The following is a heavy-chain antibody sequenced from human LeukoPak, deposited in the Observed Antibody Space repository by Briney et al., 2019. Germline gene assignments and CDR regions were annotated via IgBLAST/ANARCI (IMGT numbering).Heavy chain of an antibody. Sequence: GASVKVSCKASGGTFSSYAISWVRQAPGQGLEWMGGIIPIFGTANYAQKFQGRVTITADESTSTAYMELSSLRSEDTAVYYCARATVAATIYYYYYGMDVWGQGTTVTVSS. J-gene: IGHJ6*02. CDR1: GGTFSSYA. CDR2: IIPIFGTA. D-gene: IGHD2-15*01. V-gene: IGHV1-69*13. CDR3: ARATVAATIYYYYYGMDV.